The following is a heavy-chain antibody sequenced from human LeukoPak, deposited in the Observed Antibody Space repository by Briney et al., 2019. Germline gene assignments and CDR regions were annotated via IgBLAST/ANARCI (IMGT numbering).Heavy chain of an antibody. Sequence: SGTLSLTCAVSGGSISSSNWWSWVRPPPGKGLEWIGEIYHSGSTNYNPSLKSRVTISVDKSKNQFSLKLSSVTAADTAVYYCARVPYCSGGSCYWFDPWGQGTLVTVSS. D-gene: IGHD2-15*01. CDR1: GGSISSSNW. CDR3: ARVPYCSGGSCYWFDP. V-gene: IGHV4-4*02. CDR2: IYHSGST. J-gene: IGHJ5*02.